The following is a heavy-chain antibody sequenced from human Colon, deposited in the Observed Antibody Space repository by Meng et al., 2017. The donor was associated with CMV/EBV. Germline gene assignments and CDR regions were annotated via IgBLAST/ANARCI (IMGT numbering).Heavy chain of an antibody. CDR3: VKIEGRCDSQSCSYYRWFDP. V-gene: IGHV4-61*01. CDR2: IYYNGNT. J-gene: IGHJ5*02. CDR1: GGSVSSGSYY. D-gene: IGHD2/OR15-2a*01. Sequence: SETLSLTCTVSGGSVSSGSYYWSWIRRRPGKGLEWIGFIYYNGNTDYNPSLKSRLTISIDTSKNQFFLNLRSVTAADTAMYHCVKIEGRCDSQSCSYYRWFDPWGQGILVTVSS.